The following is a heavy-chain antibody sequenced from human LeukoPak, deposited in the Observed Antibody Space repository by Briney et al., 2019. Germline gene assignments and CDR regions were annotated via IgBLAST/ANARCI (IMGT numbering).Heavy chain of an antibody. D-gene: IGHD1-26*01. CDR3: ARLKWEVLLAPFDI. CDR1: GDSISSSSSY. V-gene: IGHV4-39*01. J-gene: IGHJ3*02. Sequence: SETLSLTCTVSGDSISSSSSYWGWIRQPPGKGLEWIGTVSYSGSTYYNPSLKSRVIVSVDTSKNQFSLKVRSVTAADTAVYYCARLKWEVLLAPFDIRGQGTMVTVSS. CDR2: VSYSGST.